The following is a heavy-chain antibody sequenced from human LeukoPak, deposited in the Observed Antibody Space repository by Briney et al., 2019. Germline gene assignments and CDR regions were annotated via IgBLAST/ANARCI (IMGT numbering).Heavy chain of an antibody. V-gene: IGHV4-38-2*02. CDR1: GHSISSGYY. CDR3: ARMRGYGRNFDY. CDR2: IYHSGST. D-gene: IGHD5-12*01. J-gene: IGHJ4*02. Sequence: SETLSLTCTVSGHSISSGYYWGWIRQPPGKGLEWIGSIYHSGSTYYNPSLKSRVTISVDTSKNQFSLKLSSVTAADTAVYYCARMRGYGRNFDYWGQGTLVTVSS.